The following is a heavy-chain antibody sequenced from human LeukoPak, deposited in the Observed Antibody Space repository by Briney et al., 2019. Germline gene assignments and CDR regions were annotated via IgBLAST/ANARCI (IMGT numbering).Heavy chain of an antibody. CDR3: AKFSSSGWSTSTNK. V-gene: IGHV3-11*01. J-gene: IGHJ4*02. CDR1: GFTFSDYY. CDR2: ISSSGGTT. D-gene: IGHD6-19*01. Sequence: GGSLRLSCAASGFTFSDYYMSWIRQASGKGLEWVSYISSSGGTTYYADSVKGRVTISRDNSKKTLYLQMNSLRPEDTAVYYCAKFSSSGWSTSTNKWGQGTLVTVSS.